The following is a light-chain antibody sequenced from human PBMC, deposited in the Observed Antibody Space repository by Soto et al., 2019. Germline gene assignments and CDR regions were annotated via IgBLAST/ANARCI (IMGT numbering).Light chain of an antibody. CDR3: SSYEGSNNAP. Sequence: QSVLNQPPSASGSPGQSVTISCTGTSSDVGGYNYVSWYQQHPGKAPKLMIYEVSKRPSGVPDRFSGSKSGNTASLTVSGLQAEDEADYYCSSYEGSNNAPFGTGTKLTVL. V-gene: IGLV2-8*01. CDR1: SSDVGGYNY. J-gene: IGLJ1*01. CDR2: EVS.